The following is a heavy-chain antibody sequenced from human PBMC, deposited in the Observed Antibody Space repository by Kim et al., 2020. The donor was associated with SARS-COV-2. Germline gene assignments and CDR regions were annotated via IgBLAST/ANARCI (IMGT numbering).Heavy chain of an antibody. V-gene: IGHV4-31*03. D-gene: IGHD4-17*01. Sequence: SETLSLTCTVSGGFSSGGYYWSWIRQHPGKGLEWIGYIYYSGSTYYNPSLKSRVTLSVDTSKNQFSLKLSSVTAADTAVYYCARDRGVTTGYYYYGMDVWGRGSTVTVSS. CDR1: GGFSSGGYY. CDR3: ARDRGVTTGYYYYGMDV. CDR2: IYYSGST. J-gene: IGHJ6*01.